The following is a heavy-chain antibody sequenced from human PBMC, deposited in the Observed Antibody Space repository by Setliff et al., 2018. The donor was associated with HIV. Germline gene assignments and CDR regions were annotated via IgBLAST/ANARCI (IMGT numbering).Heavy chain of an antibody. CDR2: IYIYNSGST. CDR3: AVTTMSHDL. CDR1: GGSFSGYY. J-gene: IGHJ5*02. V-gene: IGHV4-59*12. Sequence: SETLSLTCSVSGGSFSGYYRSWIRQPPGKGLEWIGYIYIYNSGSTNYNPSLTSRVTISADTSRNQFSLKLTSLTAADTAVYYCAVTTMSHDLWGPGTLVTVSS. D-gene: IGHD1-1*01.